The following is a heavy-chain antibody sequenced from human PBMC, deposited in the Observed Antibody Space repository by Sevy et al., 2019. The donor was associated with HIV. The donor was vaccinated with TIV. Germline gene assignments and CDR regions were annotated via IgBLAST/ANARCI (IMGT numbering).Heavy chain of an antibody. Sequence: GGSLRLSCAASGFTVSSNYMSWVRQAPGKGLEWVSVIYSGGSTYYADSVKGRFTISRDNSKNTLYLQMNSLRAEDTAVYYCARVKVWGGSYPYYYGMDVWGQGTTVTVSS. J-gene: IGHJ6*02. V-gene: IGHV3-53*01. D-gene: IGHD1-26*01. CDR2: IYSGGST. CDR1: GFTVSSNY. CDR3: ARVKVWGGSYPYYYGMDV.